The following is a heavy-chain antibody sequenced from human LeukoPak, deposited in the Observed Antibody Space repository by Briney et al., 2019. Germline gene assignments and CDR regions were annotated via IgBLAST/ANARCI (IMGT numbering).Heavy chain of an antibody. CDR2: INPNSGGT. CDR3: ARAPIYDILTGYLHVFDI. V-gene: IGHV1-2*04. J-gene: IGHJ3*02. D-gene: IGHD3-9*01. CDR1: GYTFTGYY. Sequence: GASVKVSCKASGYTFTGYYMHWVRQAPGQGLEWMGWINPNSGGTNYAQRFQGWVTMTRDTSISTAYMELSRLRSDDTAVYYCARAPIYDILTGYLHVFDIWGQGKRVTVP.